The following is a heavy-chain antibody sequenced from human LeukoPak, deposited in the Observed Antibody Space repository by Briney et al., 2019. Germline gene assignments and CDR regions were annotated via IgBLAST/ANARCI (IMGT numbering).Heavy chain of an antibody. CDR3: ARGADSCYYYMDV. Sequence: QSGGSLRLSCAASGFTVSRNYMSWVRHAPGKGLEWVSVIYGGSSTYYADSMRGRFTISRDNSKHSLLLQMNSLTAEDAAVYYCARGADSCYYYMDVWGKGTMVTVSS. J-gene: IGHJ6*03. D-gene: IGHD2-2*01. CDR1: GFTVSRNY. V-gene: IGHV3-53*01. CDR2: IYGGSST.